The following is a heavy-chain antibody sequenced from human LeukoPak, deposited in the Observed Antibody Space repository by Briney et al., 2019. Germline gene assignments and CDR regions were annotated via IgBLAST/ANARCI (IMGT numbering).Heavy chain of an antibody. Sequence: ASVKVSCKASGYTFVTYGISWVRRAPGQGLEWMGWISPHNGNTKYAQKFQGRVTMTTDTSTSTAHMELRSLRSDDTAIYYCARTYLVLVPAASDYWGPGTLVTVSS. J-gene: IGHJ4*02. CDR3: ARTYLVLVPAASDY. D-gene: IGHD2-2*01. CDR2: ISPHNGNT. V-gene: IGHV1-18*01. CDR1: GYTFVTYG.